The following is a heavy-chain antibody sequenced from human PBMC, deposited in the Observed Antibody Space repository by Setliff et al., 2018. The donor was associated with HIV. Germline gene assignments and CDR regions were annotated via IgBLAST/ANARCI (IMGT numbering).Heavy chain of an antibody. CDR3: ARMVRGVSPRDY. CDR2: MNPNSGNT. V-gene: IGHV1-8*02. D-gene: IGHD3-10*01. Sequence: ASVKVSCKASGYTFTSYDINWVRQGTGEGLEWMGWMNPNSGNTGYAQKFQGRVTMTRNTSISTAYMELSSLRSEDTAVYYRARMVRGVSPRDYWGQGTLVTVSS. J-gene: IGHJ4*02. CDR1: GYTFTSYD.